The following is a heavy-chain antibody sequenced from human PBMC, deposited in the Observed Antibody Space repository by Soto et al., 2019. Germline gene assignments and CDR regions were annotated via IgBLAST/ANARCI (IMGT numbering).Heavy chain of an antibody. CDR3: ARHRGGSGWYEGSYNWFDP. Sequence: SETLSLTCTVSGGSISSSSYYWGWIRQPPGKGLEWIGSIYYSGSTYYNPSLKSPVTLCVNTSKNQFSPKRSSVTAADTAVYYCARHRGGSGWYEGSYNWFDPWGQGTLVTVSS. CDR1: GGSISSSSYY. V-gene: IGHV4-39*01. J-gene: IGHJ5*02. CDR2: IYYSGST. D-gene: IGHD6-19*01.